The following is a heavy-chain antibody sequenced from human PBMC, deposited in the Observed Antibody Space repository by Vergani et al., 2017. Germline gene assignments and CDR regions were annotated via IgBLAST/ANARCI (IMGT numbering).Heavy chain of an antibody. CDR3: ARVGYSGSPGAFDI. CDR1: GGSISSYY. CDR2: IYYSGST. Sequence: QVQLQESGPGLVKPSETLSLTCTVSGGSISSYYWSWIRQPPGKGLYLIGYIYYSGSTNYNPSLKSRVTISVDTSKNQFSLKLSSVTAADTAVYYCARVGYSGSPGAFDIWGQGTMVTVSS. J-gene: IGHJ3*02. D-gene: IGHD1-26*01. V-gene: IGHV4-59*01.